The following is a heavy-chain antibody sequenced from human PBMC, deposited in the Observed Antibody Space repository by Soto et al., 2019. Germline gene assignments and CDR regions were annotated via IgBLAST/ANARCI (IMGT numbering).Heavy chain of an antibody. CDR3: ARGAILTGYSSGMDV. CDR2: IFYSGGT. Sequence: SETLSLTCTVSGGSISSSSYYWGWIRQPPGKGLEWIGSIFYSGGTYYNPSPKSRVTISIDTSKNQFSLKLSSVTAADTAVYYCARGAILTGYSSGMDVWGQGTTVTVSS. D-gene: IGHD3-9*01. CDR1: GGSISSSSYY. V-gene: IGHV4-39*07. J-gene: IGHJ6*02.